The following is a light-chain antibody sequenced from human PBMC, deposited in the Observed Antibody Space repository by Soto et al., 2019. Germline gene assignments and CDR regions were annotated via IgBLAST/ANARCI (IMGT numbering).Light chain of an antibody. CDR3: QQYNSWPPGGT. CDR1: QSVSSY. J-gene: IGKJ1*01. CDR2: DAS. V-gene: IGKV3-11*01. Sequence: EIVLTQSPGTLSLSPGERATLSCRARQSVSSYLAWYQQKPGKAPRLLIYDASNGATGIPARFSGSGSGTEFTLTISSLQSEDFSVYYCQQYNSWPPGGTFGQGTKVDIK.